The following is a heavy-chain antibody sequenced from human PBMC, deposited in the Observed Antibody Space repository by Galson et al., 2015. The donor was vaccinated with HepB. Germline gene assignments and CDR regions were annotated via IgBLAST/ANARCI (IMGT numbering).Heavy chain of an antibody. J-gene: IGHJ6*02. D-gene: IGHD3-3*01. CDR2: INPNSGGT. CDR1: GYTFTGYY. V-gene: IGHV1-2*02. CDR3: ARPSSDYDFWSGYYNSPMDYGMDV. Sequence: SVKVSCKASGYTFTGYYMHWVRQAPGQGLEWMGWINPNSGGTNYAQKFQGRVTMTRDTSISTAYMELSRLRSDDTAVYYCARPSSDYDFWSGYYNSPMDYGMDVWGQGTTVTVSS.